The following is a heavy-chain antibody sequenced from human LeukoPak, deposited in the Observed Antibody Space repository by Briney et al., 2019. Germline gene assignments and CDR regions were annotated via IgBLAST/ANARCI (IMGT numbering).Heavy chain of an antibody. CDR2: ISSDGSNK. Sequence: GGSLRLSCAASKFTFSNYGMHWVRQAPGKGLEWVAVISSDGSNKYYADSVKGRFTISRDNSKNTLYLQMNSLRAEDTAVYYCAKCPSGVLRYFAPIDYWGQGTLVTVSS. D-gene: IGHD3-9*01. CDR1: KFTFSNYG. V-gene: IGHV3-30*18. J-gene: IGHJ4*02. CDR3: AKCPSGVLRYFAPIDY.